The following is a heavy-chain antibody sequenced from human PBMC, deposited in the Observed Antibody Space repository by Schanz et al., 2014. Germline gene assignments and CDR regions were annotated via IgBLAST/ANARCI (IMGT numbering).Heavy chain of an antibody. J-gene: IGHJ6*02. CDR2: ISYSGST. D-gene: IGHD3-16*01. CDR3: ARHGGIPYYPMDV. Sequence: QVQLQESGPGLVKPSQTLSLTCTVSGASISSGGYYWDWIRLLPGKGLEWIGYISYSGSTSFNPAHKSRLTMSVDTTKNQYSQRLSSGTAADTAVYYCARHGGIPYYPMDVWGQGTTVTVSS. CDR1: GASISSGGYY. V-gene: IGHV4-31*03.